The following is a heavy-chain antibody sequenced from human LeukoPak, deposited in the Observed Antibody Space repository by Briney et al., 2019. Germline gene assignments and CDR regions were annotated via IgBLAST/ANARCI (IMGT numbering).Heavy chain of an antibody. V-gene: IGHV4-59*01. D-gene: IGHD6-19*01. J-gene: IGHJ3*02. CDR2: IYYSWST. Sequence: PSETLSLTCTVSGGSISSYYWSWIRQPPGKGLEWIGYIYYSWSTNYNPSLKSRVTISVDTSKNQFSLKLSSVTAADTAVYYCARGIGSGWYDAFDIWGQGTMVTVSS. CDR1: GGSISSYY. CDR3: ARGIGSGWYDAFDI.